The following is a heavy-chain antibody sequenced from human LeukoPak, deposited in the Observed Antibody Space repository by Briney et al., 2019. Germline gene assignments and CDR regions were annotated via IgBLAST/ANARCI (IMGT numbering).Heavy chain of an antibody. CDR2: INAGNGNT. CDR3: ARESHDFWSGSWFDP. D-gene: IGHD3-3*01. CDR1: GYTFTGYY. Sequence: ASVKVSCKASGYTFTGYYMHWVRQAPGQRLEWMGWINAGNGNTKYSQEFQGRVTITRDTSASTAYMELSSLRSEDMAVYYCARESHDFWSGSWFDPWGQGTLVTVSS. V-gene: IGHV1-3*03. J-gene: IGHJ5*02.